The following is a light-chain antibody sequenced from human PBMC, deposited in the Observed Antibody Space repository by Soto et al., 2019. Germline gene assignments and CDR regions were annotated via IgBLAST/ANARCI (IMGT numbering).Light chain of an antibody. CDR2: DAS. CDR1: QSISSY. J-gene: IGKJ1*01. CDR3: QQYHTYPWT. V-gene: IGKV1-5*01. Sequence: DIWMTMFPSAMSAYVGDRVTITCRASQSISSYLAWYQQKPGKAPKVLIFDASSLESGVPSRFSGSGSGTEFTLSISGLQPDDFATYYCQQYHTYPWTFGQGTKLDIK.